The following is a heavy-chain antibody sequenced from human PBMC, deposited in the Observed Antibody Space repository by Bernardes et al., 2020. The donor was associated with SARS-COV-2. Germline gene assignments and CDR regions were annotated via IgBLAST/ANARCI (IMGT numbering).Heavy chain of an antibody. V-gene: IGHV1-2*02. D-gene: IGHD4-17*01. J-gene: IGHJ4*02. CDR3: ARGGGHMTTVTTHFDY. Sequence: ASVKVSCKASGYTFTGYYMHWVRQAPGQGLEWMGWINPNRGGTNYAQRFQGRVTMTRDTSISTAYMELSRLRSDDTAVYYCARGGGHMTTVTTHFDYGGQGTLVTISS. CDR1: GYTFTGYY. CDR2: INPNRGGT.